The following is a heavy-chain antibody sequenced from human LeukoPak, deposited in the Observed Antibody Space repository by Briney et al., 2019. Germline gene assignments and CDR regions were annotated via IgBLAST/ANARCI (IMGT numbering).Heavy chain of an antibody. CDR3: ARDQDADSGIWFDP. D-gene: IGHD4-17*01. CDR2: IHYSGNT. CDR1: GDSISTYY. V-gene: IGHV4-59*01. J-gene: IGHJ5*02. Sequence: SETPSLTCIVSGDSISTYYWNWIRQPPGKGLEWVGYIHYSGNTNYNPSLKNRVTISVDTSKNQFSLKLSSVTAADTAVYCCARDQDADSGIWFDPWGQGTLVTVSS.